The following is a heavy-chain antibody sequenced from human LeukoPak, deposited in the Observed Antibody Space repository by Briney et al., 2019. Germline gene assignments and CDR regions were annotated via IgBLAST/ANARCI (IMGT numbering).Heavy chain of an antibody. CDR2: IYTSGST. D-gene: IGHD3-10*01. J-gene: IGHJ4*02. Sequence: PSETLSLTCTVSGGSISSNNYYWSWIRQPAGKGLEWIGRIYTSGSTNYNPSLKSRVTISVDTSKNQFSLQLTSVTAADTAVYYCADSGGYWGQGTLVTVSS. CDR1: GGSISSNNYY. CDR3: ADSGGY. V-gene: IGHV4-61*02.